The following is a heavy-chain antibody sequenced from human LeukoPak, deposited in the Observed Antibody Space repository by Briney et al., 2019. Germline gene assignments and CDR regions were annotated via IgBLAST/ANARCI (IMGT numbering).Heavy chain of an antibody. J-gene: IGHJ4*02. D-gene: IGHD2-2*01. CDR1: EFTFNSYW. CDR3: ASYCSRNSCYHYFDK. V-gene: IGHV3-7*02. Sequence: GGSLRLSCAASEFTFNSYWMTWVRQAPGKGLEWVANINQDGSEKHYVDSAKGRFTISRDNAKDSLYLQMNSLRADDTAVYYCASYCSRNSCYHYFDKWGLGTLVTVSS. CDR2: INQDGSEK.